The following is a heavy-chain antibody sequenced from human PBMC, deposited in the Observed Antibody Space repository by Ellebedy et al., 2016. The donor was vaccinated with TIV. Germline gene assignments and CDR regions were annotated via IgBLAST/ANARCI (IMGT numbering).Heavy chain of an antibody. CDR3: AKSRGLSYGNDPFDM. Sequence: PGGSLRLSCVVSAFTFGDYAMHWVRQAPGKGLEWVAGINWNSHILGYAGSVEGRFTISRDNAKDTLYLQMNSLRAEDTALYYCAKSRGLSYGNDPFDMWGQGTMVTVSS. D-gene: IGHD3-10*01. V-gene: IGHV3-9*01. CDR2: INWNSHIL. CDR1: AFTFGDYA. J-gene: IGHJ3*02.